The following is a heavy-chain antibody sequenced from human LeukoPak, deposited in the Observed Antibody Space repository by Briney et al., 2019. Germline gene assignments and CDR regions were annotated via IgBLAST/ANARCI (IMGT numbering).Heavy chain of an antibody. CDR3: ARGNVTYYAFWSGYSVKNYMDV. CDR1: GYSISSGYY. V-gene: IGHV4-38-2*01. Sequence: PSETLSLTCAVSGYSISSGYYWGWIRQPPGKGLEWIGSIYHSGSTYYNPSLKSRVTISVDTSKNQFSLKLSSVTAADTAVYYCARGNVTYYAFWSGYSVKNYMDVWGKGTTVTVSS. CDR2: IYHSGST. J-gene: IGHJ6*03. D-gene: IGHD3-3*01.